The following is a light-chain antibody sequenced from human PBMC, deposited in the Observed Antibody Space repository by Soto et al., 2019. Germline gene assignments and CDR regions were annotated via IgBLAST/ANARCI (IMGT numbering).Light chain of an antibody. J-gene: IGKJ1*01. V-gene: IGKV3-20*01. CDR3: QQYGSSGT. CDR1: QSVSNNY. CDR2: GAS. Sequence: EIVLTQSPGTLSLSPGERATLSCRASQSVSNNYLAWYQKKPGQAPRLLIYGASNRATGIPDRFSGSGSGTDFTLTISRREPEDFAVYYCQQYGSSGTFGQGTKVEIK.